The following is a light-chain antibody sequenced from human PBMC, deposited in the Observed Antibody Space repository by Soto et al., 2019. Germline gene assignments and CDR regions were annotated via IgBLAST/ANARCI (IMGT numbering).Light chain of an antibody. Sequence: QSVLTQPASVSGSPGQSITISCTGTSSDVGAYNLVSWYQQHPGRAPKLFIFDVSDRPSGVFDRFSGSKSGNTASLTISGLQAEDEASYYCSSYTNTSTLVFGGGTQLTVL. CDR1: SSDVGAYNL. J-gene: IGLJ3*02. CDR3: SSYTNTSTLV. V-gene: IGLV2-14*02. CDR2: DVS.